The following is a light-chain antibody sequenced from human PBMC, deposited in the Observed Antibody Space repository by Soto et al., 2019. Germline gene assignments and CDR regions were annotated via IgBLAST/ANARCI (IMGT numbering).Light chain of an antibody. V-gene: IGKV3D-15*01. CDR3: QQYNYWPAIT. CDR2: DAS. J-gene: IGKJ5*01. CDR1: QSLSTN. Sequence: EIALTQSPATLSVSPGERATLSCRASQSLSTNLAWYQQRPGLAPRLLISDASTRATGIPARFTGGGSGTEFTLTISSLQSEDSAIYYCQQYNYWPAITFGQGTRVEIK.